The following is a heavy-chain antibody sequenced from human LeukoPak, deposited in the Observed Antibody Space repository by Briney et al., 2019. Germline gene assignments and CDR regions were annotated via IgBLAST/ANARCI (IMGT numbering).Heavy chain of an antibody. Sequence: PGGSLRLSCAASGFTFSSFWMHWGRQAPGKGLVWVSRINTDGSITNYADSVKGRFTISRDNAKNTLYLQMNSLRAEDTAVYYCASEGSYDSRNSYIPDCWGQGTLVTVSS. D-gene: IGHD3-10*01. J-gene: IGHJ4*02. V-gene: IGHV3-74*01. CDR1: GFTFSSFW. CDR2: INTDGSIT. CDR3: ASEGSYDSRNSYIPDC.